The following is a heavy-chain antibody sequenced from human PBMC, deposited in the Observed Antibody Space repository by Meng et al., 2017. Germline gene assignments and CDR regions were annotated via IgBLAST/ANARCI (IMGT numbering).Heavy chain of an antibody. CDR2: IRSKAYGGTT. CDR3: TRDLDDSSGYFFDY. V-gene: IGHV3-49*03. J-gene: IGHJ4*02. CDR1: GFTFGDYA. D-gene: IGHD3-22*01. Sequence: GESLKISCTASGFTFGDYAMSWFRQAPGKGLEWVGFIRSKAYGGTTEYAASVKGRFTISRDDSKSIAYLQMNSLKTEDTAVYYCTRDLDDSSGYFFDYWGQGPRSPSPQ.